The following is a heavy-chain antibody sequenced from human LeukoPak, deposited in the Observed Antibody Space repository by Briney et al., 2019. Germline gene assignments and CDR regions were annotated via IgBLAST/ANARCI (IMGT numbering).Heavy chain of an antibody. CDR3: ATVFGRYSDDLDY. V-gene: IGHV1-24*01. Sequence: ASVKVSCKVSGYTLTDLSMHWVRQAPGKGLEWMGGFDPGDGETIYAQKFQGRVTMTEDTSTDTAYMELSSLRSEDTAVYYCATVFGRYSDDLDYWGRGTLVTVSS. D-gene: IGHD1-26*01. CDR2: FDPGDGET. J-gene: IGHJ4*02. CDR1: GYTLTDLS.